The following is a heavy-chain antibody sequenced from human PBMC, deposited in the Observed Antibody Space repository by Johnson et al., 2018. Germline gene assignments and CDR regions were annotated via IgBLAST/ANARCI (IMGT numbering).Heavy chain of an antibody. CDR2: IWYDGSNK. CDR1: GFTFSSYG. D-gene: IGHD3-22*01. V-gene: IGHV3-33*01. J-gene: IGHJ1*01. CDR3: AREPDSSETDYYDSSGLPAQYFHH. Sequence: QVQLVQSGGGVVQPGRSLRLSCAASGFTFSSYGMHWVRQAPGKGLEWVAVIWYDGSNKYYADSLKGRFAISRDNAKNSLYLQMNSLRAEDTAVYYCAREPDSSETDYYDSSGLPAQYFHHWGQGTLVTVSS.